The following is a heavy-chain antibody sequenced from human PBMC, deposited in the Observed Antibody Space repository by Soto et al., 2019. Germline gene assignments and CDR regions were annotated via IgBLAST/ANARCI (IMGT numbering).Heavy chain of an antibody. D-gene: IGHD1-1*01. CDR2: LYNHGKT. V-gene: IGHV3-53*01. CDR3: ARLTEAERH. J-gene: IGHJ4*02. Sequence: EVQLVESGGGLTQPGGSLRLSCVVSGFIVSSSHMIWVRQAPGKGLEGVSILYNHGKTNYVEPVKGRCTNTRFNSKNTVYHQMNSLRVEDTAIYYCARLTEAERHGGQGALVTVSS. CDR1: GFIVSSSH.